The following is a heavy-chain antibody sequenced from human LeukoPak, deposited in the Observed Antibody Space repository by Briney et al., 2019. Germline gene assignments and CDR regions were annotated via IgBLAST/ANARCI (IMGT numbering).Heavy chain of an antibody. D-gene: IGHD6-6*01. CDR3: ARQEYSSSSSLDY. J-gene: IGHJ4*02. CDR2: INHRGRT. Sequence: SETLSLTCTVSGGSISSYYWTWIRQPPGKGLEWIGEINHRGRTNYTPSLKSRVTISVDTSKNQFSLKLSSVTAADTAVYYCARQEYSSSSSLDYWGQGTLVTVSS. CDR1: GGSISSYY. V-gene: IGHV4-34*01.